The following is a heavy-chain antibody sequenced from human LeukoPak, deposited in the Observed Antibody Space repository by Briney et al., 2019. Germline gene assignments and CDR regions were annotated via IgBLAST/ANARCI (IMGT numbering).Heavy chain of an antibody. V-gene: IGHV5-51*01. CDR2: VYPGDSAT. Sequence: GESLKISCKGSGYIFANYWIGWVRQMPGKGLEWMGIVYPGDSATRYSPSFQGQVTISADRSITTAYLQWSCLKASDTAMYYCVRFAYGSDFFPGHYWGQGTRVTVSS. D-gene: IGHD3/OR15-3a*01. CDR1: GYIFANYW. CDR3: VRFAYGSDFFPGHY. J-gene: IGHJ4*02.